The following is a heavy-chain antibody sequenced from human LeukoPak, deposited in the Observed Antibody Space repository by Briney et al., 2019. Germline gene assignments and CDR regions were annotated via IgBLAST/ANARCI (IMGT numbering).Heavy chain of an antibody. J-gene: IGHJ3*02. Sequence: ASVKVSCKASGYTFTSYDINWVRQATGQGLEWMGWMNPNSGNTGYAQKFQGRVTMTRNTSTSTVYMGLSSLRSEDTAVYYCAGPISRITYDAFDIWGQGTMVTVSS. CDR1: GYTFTSYD. CDR2: MNPNSGNT. CDR3: AGPISRITYDAFDI. D-gene: IGHD3-10*01. V-gene: IGHV1-8*01.